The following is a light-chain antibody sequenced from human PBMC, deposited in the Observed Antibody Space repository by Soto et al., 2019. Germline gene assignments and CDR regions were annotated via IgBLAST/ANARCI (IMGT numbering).Light chain of an antibody. J-gene: IGKJ2*01. V-gene: IGKV1-39*01. CDR2: DAS. CDR1: QSISSS. CDR3: QQSYGTPHT. Sequence: DIQMTQSPSSLSASVGDRVTITCRASQSISSSLNWYQQKPGKAPKLLIYDASSLQSGVPSRFSGSGSGTDFTLTISSLQPEDFATYYCQQSYGTPHTCGQGTKLEIK.